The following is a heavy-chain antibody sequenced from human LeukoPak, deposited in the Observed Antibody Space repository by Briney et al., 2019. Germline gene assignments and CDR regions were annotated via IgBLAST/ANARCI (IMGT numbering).Heavy chain of an antibody. CDR2: IYHSGST. V-gene: IGHV4-4*02. D-gene: IGHD4-17*01. CDR1: GGSISSSNW. CDR3: ARASWAVTTYYFDY. Sequence: SETLSLTCAVSGGSISSSNWWSWVRQPPGKGLEWIGEIYHSGSTNYNPSLKSRVTISVDKSKNQFSLKLSSVTAADTAVYYCARASWAVTTYYFDYWGQGTLVTVSS. J-gene: IGHJ4*02.